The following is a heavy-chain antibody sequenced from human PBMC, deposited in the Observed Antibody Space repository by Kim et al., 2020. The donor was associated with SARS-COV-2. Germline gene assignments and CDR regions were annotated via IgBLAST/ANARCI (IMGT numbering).Heavy chain of an antibody. D-gene: IGHD4-4*01. CDR1: GFSIRGYV. CDR2: IHTGGLTT. Sequence: GGSLRLSCVASGFSIRGYVMNWVRQAPGKGLEWVSGIHTGGLTTYYADSAEGRFSISRDDSMNTVYLQMNSLRVEDTAMYYCARIPSSANYPNWFDPWGQGTLVTVSS. CDR3: ARIPSSANYPNWFDP. V-gene: IGHV3-23*01. J-gene: IGHJ5*02.